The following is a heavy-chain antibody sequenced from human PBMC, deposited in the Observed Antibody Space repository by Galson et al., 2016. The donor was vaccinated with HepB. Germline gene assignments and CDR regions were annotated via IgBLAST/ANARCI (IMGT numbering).Heavy chain of an antibody. V-gene: IGHV3-72*01. Sequence: SLRLSCAASGLPFSRRYVEWVRQAPGKGLEWLGLIRTTVDGYSTEYAASVRGRFAISRDDSKNVAYLHMSDLKTDDTAVYFCADLGAYDYWGQGTLVTVPS. D-gene: IGHD4/OR15-4a*01. CDR3: ADLGAYDY. CDR1: GLPFSRRY. J-gene: IGHJ4*02. CDR2: IRTTVDGYST.